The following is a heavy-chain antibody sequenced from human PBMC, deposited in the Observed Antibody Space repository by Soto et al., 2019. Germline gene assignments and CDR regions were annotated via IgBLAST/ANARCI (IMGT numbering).Heavy chain of an antibody. Sequence: GGSLRLSCAASGFTFSSYGMHWVRQAPGKGLEWVAVIWYDGSNKYYADSVKGRFTISRDNSKNTLYLQMNSLRAEDTAVHYCARDLLYYDSSGSMGPCWFDPWGQGTLVTVSS. J-gene: IGHJ5*02. CDR1: GFTFSSYG. D-gene: IGHD3-22*01. CDR3: ARDLLYYDSSGSMGPCWFDP. V-gene: IGHV3-33*01. CDR2: IWYDGSNK.